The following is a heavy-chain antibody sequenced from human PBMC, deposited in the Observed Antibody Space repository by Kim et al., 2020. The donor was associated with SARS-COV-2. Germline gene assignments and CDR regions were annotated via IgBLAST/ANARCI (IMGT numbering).Heavy chain of an antibody. CDR3: ARQNDDYGDYYFDY. D-gene: IGHD4-17*01. Sequence: SETLSLTCTVSGASLSSSSYYWGWIRQPPGKGLEWIGSCYYSGSTHYTPSLKSRVTISVDTSKNHFSLRLTSVTAADTGVYYCARQNDDYGDYYFDYWGQGTLVTVSS. J-gene: IGHJ4*02. V-gene: IGHV4-39*01. CDR1: GASLSSSSYY. CDR2: CYYSGST.